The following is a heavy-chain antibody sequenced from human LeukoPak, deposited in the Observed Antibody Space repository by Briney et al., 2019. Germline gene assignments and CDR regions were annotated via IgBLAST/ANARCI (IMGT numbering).Heavy chain of an antibody. CDR2: IYYSGST. V-gene: IGHV4-39*01. D-gene: IGHD3-10*01. CDR3: ARGWVRYYFDY. CDR1: GGSISSSSYY. Sequence: SETLSLTCTVSGGSISSSSYYWGWIRQPPGKGLEWIGSIYYSGSTYYNPSLKSRVTISVDTSKNQFSLKLSSVTAADTAVYYCARGWVRYYFDYWGQGTLVTVSS. J-gene: IGHJ4*02.